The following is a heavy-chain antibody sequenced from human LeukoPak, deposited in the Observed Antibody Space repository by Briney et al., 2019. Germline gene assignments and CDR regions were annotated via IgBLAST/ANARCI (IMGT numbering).Heavy chain of an antibody. V-gene: IGHV3-23*01. D-gene: IGHD6-13*01. J-gene: IGHJ4*02. CDR3: AKQGGARTRRIAAAGSYYFDY. CDR1: GFTFSSYG. Sequence: PGGSLRLSCAASGFTFSSYGMSWVRQAPGKGLEWVSAISGSGGSTYYADSVKGRFTISRDNSKNTLYLQMNSLRAEDTAVYYCAKQGGARTRRIAAAGSYYFDYWGQGTLVTVSS. CDR2: ISGSGGST.